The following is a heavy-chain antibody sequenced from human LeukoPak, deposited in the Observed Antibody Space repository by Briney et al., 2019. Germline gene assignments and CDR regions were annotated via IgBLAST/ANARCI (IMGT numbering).Heavy chain of an antibody. J-gene: IGHJ4*02. CDR1: GYTFTGYY. Sequence: VASVKVSCKASGYTFTGYYMHWVRQAPGQGLEWMGWINPNSGGTNYAQKFQGRVTMTRDTSISTAYMELSRLRSDDTAVYYCARDLGITIFGVAEDYWGQGTLVTVSS. CDR2: INPNSGGT. D-gene: IGHD3-3*01. CDR3: ARDLGITIFGVAEDY. V-gene: IGHV1-2*02.